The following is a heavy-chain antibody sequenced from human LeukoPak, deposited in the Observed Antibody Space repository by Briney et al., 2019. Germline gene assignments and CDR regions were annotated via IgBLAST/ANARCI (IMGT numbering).Heavy chain of an antibody. CDR3: AKNSILVDIVATIRINGLDY. CDR2: ISYDGSNK. J-gene: IGHJ4*02. Sequence: VAVISYDGSNKYYADFVTGRFTISRDNSKITLYLQMNSLRAEDTAVYYCAKNSILVDIVATIRINGLDYWGQGTLVTVSS. D-gene: IGHD5-12*01. V-gene: IGHV3-30*18.